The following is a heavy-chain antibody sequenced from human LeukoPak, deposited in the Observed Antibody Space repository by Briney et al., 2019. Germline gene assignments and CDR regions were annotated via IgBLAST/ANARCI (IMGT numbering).Heavy chain of an antibody. CDR2: IYSGGST. V-gene: IGHV3-66*01. CDR3: ARVYCGGDCYSTEFFQD. D-gene: IGHD2-21*02. Sequence: GGSLGLSCAASGFIFTDYWMNWVRQAPGKGLEWVSVIYSGGSTYYADSVKGRFTISRDNSKNTLYLQMNSLRAEDTAVYYCARVYCGGDCYSTEFFQDWGQGTLVTVSS. J-gene: IGHJ1*01. CDR1: GFIFTDYW.